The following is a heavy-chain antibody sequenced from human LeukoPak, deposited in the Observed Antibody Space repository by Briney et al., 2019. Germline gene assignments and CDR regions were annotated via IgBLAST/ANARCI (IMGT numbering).Heavy chain of an antibody. J-gene: IGHJ3*02. CDR3: ARVFDAFDI. CDR2: IYYSGST. V-gene: IGHV4-59*01. Sequence: PSETLSLTCTVSGGSISSYYWSWIRQPPGKGLQWIGYIYYSGSTNYSPSLKSRVTISVDTSKNQVSLKLSSVTAADTAVYYCARVFDAFDIWGQGTMATVSS. CDR1: GGSISSYY.